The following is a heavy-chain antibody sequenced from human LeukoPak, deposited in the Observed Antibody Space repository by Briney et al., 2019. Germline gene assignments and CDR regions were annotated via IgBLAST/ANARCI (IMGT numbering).Heavy chain of an antibody. J-gene: IGHJ6*02. CDR1: GFTFSSYA. Sequence: GGSLRLSCAASGFTFSSYAMSWVRQAPGKGLEWVSAISGSGGSTYYADSVKGRFTISRDNAKNMLYLQMNSLRAEDTAVYYCARDSLQIYYYGMDVWGQGTTVTVSS. CDR2: ISGSGGST. V-gene: IGHV3-23*01. CDR3: ARDSLQIYYYGMDV.